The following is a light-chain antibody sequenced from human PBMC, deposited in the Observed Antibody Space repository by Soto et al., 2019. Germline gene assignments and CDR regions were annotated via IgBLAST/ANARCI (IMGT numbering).Light chain of an antibody. J-gene: IGKJ1*01. CDR1: QTISSW. CDR3: QQYDSYSRT. CDR2: DAS. Sequence: DIQMTQSPSTLSGSVGDRVTIACRASQTISSWLAWYQQKPGKAPKLLIYDASSLQGGVPSRFSGRGSGTEFTLTISSLQPDDFATYYCQQYDSYSRTFGQGTKVDI. V-gene: IGKV1-5*01.